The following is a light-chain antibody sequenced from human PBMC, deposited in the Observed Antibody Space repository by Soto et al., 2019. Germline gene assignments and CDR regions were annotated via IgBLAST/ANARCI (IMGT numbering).Light chain of an antibody. CDR1: QSLVYSDGNTY. J-gene: IGKJ5*01. CDR2: KVS. Sequence: DVVMTQSPLSPPVTLGQPASISCRSSQSLVYSDGNTYLSWFHQRPGQSPRRLIYKVSNRDSGVPDRFSGSGSDTIFTLKISRVEAEDVGVYYCMQGAHWPPITFGQGTRLEIK. V-gene: IGKV2-30*01. CDR3: MQGAHWPPIT.